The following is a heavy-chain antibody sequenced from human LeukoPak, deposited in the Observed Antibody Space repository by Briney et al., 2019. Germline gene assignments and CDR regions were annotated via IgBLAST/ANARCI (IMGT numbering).Heavy chain of an antibody. J-gene: IGHJ6*03. CDR3: ARGEVATAYYYYYMDV. V-gene: IGHV1-69*05. CDR1: GGTFSSYA. D-gene: IGHD5-12*01. Sequence: SVKVSCKASGGTFSSYAISWVRQAPGQGLEWMGGIIPIFGTANYAQKFQGRVTITTDESTSTAYMELSSLRSEDTAVYYCARGEVATAYYYYYMDVWGKGTTVTVSS. CDR2: IIPIFGTA.